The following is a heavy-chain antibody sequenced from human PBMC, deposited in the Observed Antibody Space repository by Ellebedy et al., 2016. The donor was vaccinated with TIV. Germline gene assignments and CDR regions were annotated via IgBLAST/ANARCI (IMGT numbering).Heavy chain of an antibody. V-gene: IGHV1-18*01. CDR2: ISAYNGNT. D-gene: IGHD5-12*01. CDR1: GYTFTSYG. J-gene: IGHJ4*02. CDR3: ARDGGGGRKPGGMATIFPDY. Sequence: ASVKVSCXASGYTFTSYGISWVRQAPGQGLEWMGWISAYNGNTNYAQKLQGRVTMTTDTSTSTAYMELRSLRSDDTAVYYCARDGGGGRKPGGMATIFPDYWGQGTLVTVSS.